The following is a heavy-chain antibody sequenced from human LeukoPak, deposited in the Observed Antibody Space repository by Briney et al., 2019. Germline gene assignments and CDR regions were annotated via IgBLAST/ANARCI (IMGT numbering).Heavy chain of an antibody. CDR2: IYPGDSDT. V-gene: IGHV5-51*01. Sequence: GESLKISCKGSGYTFTSYWIGWVRQMPGKGPEWMGIIYPGDSDTRYSPSLQGRVTISADKSIGTAYLQWSSLKASDIAMYYCARVYGYYVDYWGQGTLVTVSS. D-gene: IGHD5-18*01. CDR1: GYTFTSYW. J-gene: IGHJ4*02. CDR3: ARVYGYYVDY.